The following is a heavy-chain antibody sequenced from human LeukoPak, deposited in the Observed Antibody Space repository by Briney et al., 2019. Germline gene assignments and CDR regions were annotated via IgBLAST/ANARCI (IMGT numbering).Heavy chain of an antibody. CDR1: GFTFSDYY. Sequence: GGSLRLSCAASGFTFSDYYMSWIRQAPGKGLEWVSYISSSGSTIYYADSVKGRFTISRDNAKNSLYLQMNSLRAEDTAVYYCARDYYDSGGYYAGYYMDVWGKGTTVTVSS. J-gene: IGHJ6*03. CDR3: ARDYYDSGGYYAGYYMDV. CDR2: ISSSGSTI. V-gene: IGHV3-11*04. D-gene: IGHD3-22*01.